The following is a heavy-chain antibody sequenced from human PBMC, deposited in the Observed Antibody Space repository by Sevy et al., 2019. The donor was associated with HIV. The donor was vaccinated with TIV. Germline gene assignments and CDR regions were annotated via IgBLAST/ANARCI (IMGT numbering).Heavy chain of an antibody. V-gene: IGHV1-2*02. CDR3: ARDSWELLWFGDY. J-gene: IGHJ4*02. D-gene: IGHD3-10*01. Sequence: ASVKVSCKASGYTFTGYYMHWVRQAPGQGLEWMGWINPNSGGTNYAQKFQGRVTMTRDTSISTAYMELSRLRSDDTAVYYCARDSWELLWFGDYWGQGTLVTVSS. CDR1: GYTFTGYY. CDR2: INPNSGGT.